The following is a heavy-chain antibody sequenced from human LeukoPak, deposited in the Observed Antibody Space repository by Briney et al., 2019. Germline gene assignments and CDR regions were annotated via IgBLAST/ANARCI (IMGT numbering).Heavy chain of an antibody. CDR2: IYYSGST. Sequence: IPSETLSLTCTVSGGSISSSSYYWGWIRQPPGKGLEWIGSIYYSGSTYYNPSLKSRVTISVDTSKNQFSLKLSSVTAADTAVYYCASGGGFGTGRWFDPWGQGTLVTVSS. CDR1: GGSISSSSYY. CDR3: ASGGGFGTGRWFDP. V-gene: IGHV4-39*01. J-gene: IGHJ5*02. D-gene: IGHD3-10*01.